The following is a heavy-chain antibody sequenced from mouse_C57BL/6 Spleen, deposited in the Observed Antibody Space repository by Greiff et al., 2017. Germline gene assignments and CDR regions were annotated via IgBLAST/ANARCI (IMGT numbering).Heavy chain of an antibody. CDR3: ARGGAYDYDGWFAY. CDR2: LSDGGSYT. Sequence: EVHLVESGGGLVKPGGSLKLSCAASGFTFSSYAMSWVRQTPEKRLEWVATLSDGGSYTSYPDNVKGRFTISKDNAKNNLYLQMSHLKSEDTAMYYCARGGAYDYDGWFAYWGQGTLVTVSA. D-gene: IGHD2-4*01. V-gene: IGHV5-4*01. J-gene: IGHJ3*01. CDR1: GFTFSSYA.